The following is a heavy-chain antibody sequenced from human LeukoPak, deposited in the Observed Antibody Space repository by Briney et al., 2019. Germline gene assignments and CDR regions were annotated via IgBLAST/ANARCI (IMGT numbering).Heavy chain of an antibody. V-gene: IGHV3-74*01. CDR2: INTDGRSA. Sequence: GGSLRLSCAASGFTFSTYWMHWLRQAPGKAPVWVSRINTDGRSAVYADSVKGRFTISRDNAKNTLYLQMNSLRVEDTAVYYCARVETTSDYWGQGTLVTVSP. CDR3: ARVETTSDY. CDR1: GFTFSTYW. J-gene: IGHJ4*02. D-gene: IGHD4-17*01.